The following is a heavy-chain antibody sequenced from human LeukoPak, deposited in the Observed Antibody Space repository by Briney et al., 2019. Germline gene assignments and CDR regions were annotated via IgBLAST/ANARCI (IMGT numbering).Heavy chain of an antibody. Sequence: SVKVSCTASGGTFSSYAISWVRQAPGQGLEWMGGIIPIFGTANYAQKFQGRVTITADESTSTAYMELSSLRSEDTAVYYCASQPSTTVTTLGAWGQGTLVTVSS. V-gene: IGHV1-69*13. J-gene: IGHJ5*02. CDR3: ASQPSTTVTTLGA. CDR2: IIPIFGTA. CDR1: GGTFSSYA. D-gene: IGHD4-17*01.